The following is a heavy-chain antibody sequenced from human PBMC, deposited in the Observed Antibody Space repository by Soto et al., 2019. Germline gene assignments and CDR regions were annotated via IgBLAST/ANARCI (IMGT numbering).Heavy chain of an antibody. D-gene: IGHD3-16*01. CDR3: ARYKFSYERWYYYGMDV. CDR2: IYYSGST. Sequence: QVQLQESGPGLVKPSQTLSLTCTVSGGSISSGGYYWSWIRQHPGKGLEWIGYIYYSGSTYYNPSHNIRVTISVYTSKKQFSLKLSSVTAADTAVYYCARYKFSYERWYYYGMDVWGQGTTVTVSS. J-gene: IGHJ6*02. V-gene: IGHV4-31*03. CDR1: GGSISSGGYY.